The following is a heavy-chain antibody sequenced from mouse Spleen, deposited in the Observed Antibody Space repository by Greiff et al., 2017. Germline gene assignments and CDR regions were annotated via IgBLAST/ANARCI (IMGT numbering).Heavy chain of an antibody. J-gene: IGHJ2*01. CDR3: VRQDESLYFDY. Sequence: EVKLMESGGGLVKPGGSLKLSCAASGFTFSDYYMYWVRQTPEKRLEWVATISSGGSYTYYPDSVKGRFTISRDNAKNTLYLQMSSLKSEDTAMYYCVRQDESLYFDYWGQGTTLTVSS. CDR2: ISSGGSYT. CDR1: GFTFSDYY. V-gene: IGHV5-4*02.